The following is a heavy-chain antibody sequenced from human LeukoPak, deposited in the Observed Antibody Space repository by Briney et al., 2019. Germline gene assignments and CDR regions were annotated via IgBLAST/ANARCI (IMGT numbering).Heavy chain of an antibody. CDR2: IYYSGST. CDR3: ARVDYSSGYFADY. D-gene: IGHD3-22*01. Sequence: SETLSLTCTVSGGSISSYYWSWIRQPPGKGLEWIGYIYYSGSTNYNPSLKSRVTISVDTSKNQFSLKLSSVTAADTAVYYCARVDYSSGYFADYWGQGTLVTVSS. V-gene: IGHV4-59*12. CDR1: GGSISSYY. J-gene: IGHJ4*02.